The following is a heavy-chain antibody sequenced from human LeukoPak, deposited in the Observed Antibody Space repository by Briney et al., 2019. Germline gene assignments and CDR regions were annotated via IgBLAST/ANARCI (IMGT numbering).Heavy chain of an antibody. V-gene: IGHV3-23*01. CDR3: AKAACSSTSCQYYYYYGMDV. Sequence: GGSLRLSCAASGFTFSTYAMSWVRQAPGKGLEWDSDTSGSGGSTYYADSVKGRFTISRDNSKNTLYLQMNSLRAEDTAVYYCAKAACSSTSCQYYYYYGMDVWGQGTTVTVSS. D-gene: IGHD2-2*01. CDR2: TSGSGGST. CDR1: GFTFSTYA. J-gene: IGHJ6*02.